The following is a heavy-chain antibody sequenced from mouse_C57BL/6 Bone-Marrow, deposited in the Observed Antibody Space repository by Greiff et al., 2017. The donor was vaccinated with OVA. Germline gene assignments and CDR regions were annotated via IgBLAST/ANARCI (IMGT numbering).Heavy chain of an antibody. CDR2: ISSGSSTI. CDR3: ARPITTVVATGSYWYFDV. D-gene: IGHD1-1*01. CDR1: GFTFSDYG. Sequence: EVQGVESGGGLVKPGGSLKLSCAASGFTFSDYGMHWVRQAPEKGLEWVAYISSGSSTIYYADTVKGRFTISRDNAKNTLFLQMTSLWSEDTAMYYCARPITTVVATGSYWYFDVWGTGTTVTGSS. J-gene: IGHJ1*03. V-gene: IGHV5-17*01.